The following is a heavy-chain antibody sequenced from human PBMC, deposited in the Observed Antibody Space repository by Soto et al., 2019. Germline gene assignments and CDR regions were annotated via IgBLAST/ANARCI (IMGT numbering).Heavy chain of an antibody. CDR2: IYYSGST. D-gene: IGHD5-12*01. CDR1: GGSISSYY. CDR3: ARGPARLGMDV. V-gene: IGHV4-59*01. Sequence: SETLSLTCTVSGGSISSYYWSWIRQPPGKGLEWIGYIYYSGSTNYNPSLKSRVTISVDTSKNQFSLKLSSVTAADTAVYYCARGPARLGMDVWGQGTTVTVYS. J-gene: IGHJ6*02.